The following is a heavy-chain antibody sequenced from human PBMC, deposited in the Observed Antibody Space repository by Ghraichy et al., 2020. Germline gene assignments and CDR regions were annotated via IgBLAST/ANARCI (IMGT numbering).Heavy chain of an antibody. CDR1: GFTFSSYA. Sequence: LSLTCAASGFTFSSYAMSWVRQAPGKGLEWVSAISGSGGSTYYADSVKGRFTISRDNSKNTLYLQMNSLRAEDTAVYYCAANYGSGKGLDYWGQGTLVTVSS. CDR3: AANYGSGKGLDY. D-gene: IGHD3-10*01. J-gene: IGHJ4*02. V-gene: IGHV3-23*01. CDR2: ISGSGGST.